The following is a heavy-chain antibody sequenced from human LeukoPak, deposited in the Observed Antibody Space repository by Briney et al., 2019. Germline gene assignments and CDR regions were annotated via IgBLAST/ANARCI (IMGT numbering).Heavy chain of an antibody. CDR2: IYHSGST. D-gene: IGHD2-2*01. J-gene: IGHJ4*02. V-gene: IGHV4-30-2*01. CDR1: GGSISSGGYS. Sequence: PSETLSLTCAVSGGSISSGGYSWSWIRQPPGKGLEWIGYIYHSGSTYYNPSLKSRVTISVDRSKNQFSLKLSSVTAADTAVYYCARGRGRQPAATLDYWGQGTLVTVSS. CDR3: ARGRGRQPAATLDY.